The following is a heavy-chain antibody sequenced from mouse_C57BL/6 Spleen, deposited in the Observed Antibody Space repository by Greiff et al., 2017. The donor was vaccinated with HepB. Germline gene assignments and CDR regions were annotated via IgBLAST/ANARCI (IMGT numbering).Heavy chain of an antibody. CDR3: ARYLVREYDGYFDV. V-gene: IGHV7-3*01. CDR2: IRNKANGYTT. CDR1: GFTFTDYY. J-gene: IGHJ1*03. D-gene: IGHD2-14*01. Sequence: EVQLVESGGGLVQPGGSLSLSCAASGFTFTDYYMSWVRQPPGKALEWLGFIRNKANGYTTEYSASVKGRFTISRDNSQSILYLQMNALRAEDSATYYCARYLVREYDGYFDVWGTGTTVTVSS.